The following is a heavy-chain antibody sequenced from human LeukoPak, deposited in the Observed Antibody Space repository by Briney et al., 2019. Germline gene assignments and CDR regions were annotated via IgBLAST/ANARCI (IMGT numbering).Heavy chain of an antibody. Sequence: GESLKISCKGSGYSFTSYWIGWARQMPGKGLEWMGIIYPGDSDTRYSPSFQGQVTISADKSISTAYLQWSSLKASDTAMYYCARHIAARQGYYYYYYMDVWGKGTTVTVSS. V-gene: IGHV5-51*01. D-gene: IGHD6-6*01. CDR1: GYSFTSYW. J-gene: IGHJ6*03. CDR3: ARHIAARQGYYYYYYMDV. CDR2: IYPGDSDT.